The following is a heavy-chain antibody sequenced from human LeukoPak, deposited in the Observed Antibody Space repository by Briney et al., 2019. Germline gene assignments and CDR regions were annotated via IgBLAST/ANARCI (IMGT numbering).Heavy chain of an antibody. CDR2: INSDGSSK. J-gene: IGHJ6*03. CDR1: GITFSSYW. Sequence: GGSLRLSCAASGITFSSYWMHWVRQGPGKGLVWVSRINSDGSSKTYADSVKGRFTISRDNAKNTLYLQMNSLIVEDTAVYYCAKVLSYYYMDVWGKGTTVTVSS. V-gene: IGHV3-74*01. CDR3: AKVLSYYYMDV.